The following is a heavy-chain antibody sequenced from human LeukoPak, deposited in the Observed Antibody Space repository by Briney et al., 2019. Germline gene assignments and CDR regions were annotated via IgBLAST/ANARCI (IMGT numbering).Heavy chain of an antibody. CDR3: ARGEIYSSSWFIDY. V-gene: IGHV3-33*01. Sequence: GGSLRLSCAASGFTFSSCGMHWFRQAPGKGLEWVAVIWYDGSNKYYADSVKGRFAISRDNSKNTLYLQMNSLRAEDTAVYYCARGEIYSSSWFIDYWGQGTLVTVSS. J-gene: IGHJ4*02. D-gene: IGHD6-13*01. CDR1: GFTFSSCG. CDR2: IWYDGSNK.